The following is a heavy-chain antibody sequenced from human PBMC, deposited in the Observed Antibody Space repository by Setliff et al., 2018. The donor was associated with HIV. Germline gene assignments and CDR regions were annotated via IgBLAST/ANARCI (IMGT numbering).Heavy chain of an antibody. Sequence: ASVKVSCKAYGYTFTSYGISWVRQAPGQGLEWMGWINDYSGNTNYAQKLQGRVTMTTDTSTSTAYMELRSLRSDDTAVYYCARVAWYYSFWSGLGDAFDIWCQGTMVT. CDR3: ARVAWYYSFWSGLGDAFDI. J-gene: IGHJ3*02. CDR2: INDYSGNT. V-gene: IGHV1-18*01. D-gene: IGHD3-3*01. CDR1: GYTFTSYG.